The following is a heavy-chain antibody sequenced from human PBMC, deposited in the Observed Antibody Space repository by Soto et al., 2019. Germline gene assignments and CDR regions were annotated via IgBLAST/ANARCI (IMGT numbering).Heavy chain of an antibody. J-gene: IGHJ4*02. V-gene: IGHV3-30*18. D-gene: IGHD6-19*01. CDR2: ISYDGSNK. Sequence: QVQLVESGGGVVQPGRSLRLSCAASGFTFSSYGMHWVRQAPGKGLEWVAVISYDGSNKYYADSVKGRFTISRDNSKNTLYLQMNSLRAEDTAVYYCAKVSSGWYDFLDYWGKGTLVTVSS. CDR1: GFTFSSYG. CDR3: AKVSSGWYDFLDY.